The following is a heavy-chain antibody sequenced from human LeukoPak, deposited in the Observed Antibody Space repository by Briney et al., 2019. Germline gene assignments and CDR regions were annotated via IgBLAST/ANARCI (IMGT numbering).Heavy chain of an antibody. J-gene: IGHJ5*02. V-gene: IGHV1-8*01. CDR3: ARVDDSSGHPFDP. CDR1: GYTFTSYD. Sequence: ASVKVSCKASGYTFTSYDINWVRQATGQGLEWMGWMNPNSGNTGYAQKFQGRVTMTRNTSMSTAYMELSSLRSEDTAVYYCARVDDSSGHPFDPGGQGPLVTVSS. D-gene: IGHD3-22*01. CDR2: MNPNSGNT.